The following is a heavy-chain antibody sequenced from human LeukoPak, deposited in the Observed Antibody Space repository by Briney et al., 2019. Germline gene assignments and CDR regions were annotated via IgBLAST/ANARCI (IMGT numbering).Heavy chain of an antibody. CDR2: IHHDGRT. CDR1: GGSLSGYY. CDR3: ARDVVPRDYGDTLNAYDL. D-gene: IGHD4-17*01. Sequence: PSETLSLTCAVSGGSLSGYYWSWIRQSPGKGLVWMGDIHHDGRTKYKSSFKSRITIFLVSSKNEVSLRLSPVTPADTALYFCARDVVPRDYGDTLNAYDLWGQGTMVTVS. V-gene: IGHV4-34*01. J-gene: IGHJ3*01.